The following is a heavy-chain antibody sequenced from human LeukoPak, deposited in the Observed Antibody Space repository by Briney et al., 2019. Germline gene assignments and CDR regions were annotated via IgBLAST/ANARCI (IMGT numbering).Heavy chain of an antibody. CDR3: AKEIYYFWSDYPPYYYYYMDV. Sequence: SETLSLTCTVSGYSISSGYYWGWIRQPPGKGLEWIGSIYHSGSTYYNPSLKSRVTISVDTSKNQFSLKLSSATAADTAVYYCAKEIYYFWSDYPPYYYYYMDVWGKGTTVTVSS. CDR2: IYHSGST. V-gene: IGHV4-38-2*02. D-gene: IGHD3-3*01. J-gene: IGHJ6*03. CDR1: GYSISSGYY.